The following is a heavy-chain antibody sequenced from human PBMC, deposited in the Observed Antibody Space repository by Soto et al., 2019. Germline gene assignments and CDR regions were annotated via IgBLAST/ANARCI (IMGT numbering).Heavy chain of an antibody. J-gene: IGHJ5*02. CDR3: ARGGDNPKVGRT. Sequence: QAQLQQWGAGVLKPSETLSLTCAVYGESCSGYYCSWTRQPPGKGLEWIGEIHPSGSTYFNPTLRTQVTMSINMSKNQVSLKLRSATDADMAICYCARGGDNPKVGRTWGQGTLVTVSS. CDR1: GESCSGYY. CDR2: IHPSGST. V-gene: IGHV4-34*02. D-gene: IGHD1-26*01.